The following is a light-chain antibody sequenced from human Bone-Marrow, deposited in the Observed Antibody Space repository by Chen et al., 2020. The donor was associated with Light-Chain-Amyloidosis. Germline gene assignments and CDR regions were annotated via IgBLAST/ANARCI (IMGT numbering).Light chain of an antibody. V-gene: IGKV1-39*01. CDR3: QHTYRSPRRT. CDR2: SAA. J-gene: IGKJ2*01. CDR1: ASIRNF. Sequence: DIQLTQSPPSLSASVGDTVTISCRASASIRNFLNWYQHKPGKAPRLLIYSAATLQSGVPSRFSGGGSGTDFTLTITVLQGEDCATYYCQHTYRSPRRTLGQGTTLEIK.